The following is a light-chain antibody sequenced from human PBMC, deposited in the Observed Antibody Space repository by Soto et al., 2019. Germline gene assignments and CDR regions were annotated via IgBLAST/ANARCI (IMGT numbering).Light chain of an antibody. Sequence: IQLTQSPAFLSASVVDAFTITFRASQALSNYLALYQQKPGKAPDLLIYSASTLQSGVPSRFSGSGSETEFSLTIRSLQPEDCATYYCQQLSRYPLTFGGGTKV. CDR3: QQLSRYPLT. CDR2: SAS. J-gene: IGKJ4*01. V-gene: IGKV1-9*01. CDR1: QALSNY.